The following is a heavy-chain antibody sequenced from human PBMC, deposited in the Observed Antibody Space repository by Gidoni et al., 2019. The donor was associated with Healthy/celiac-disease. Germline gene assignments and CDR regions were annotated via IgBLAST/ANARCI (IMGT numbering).Heavy chain of an antibody. D-gene: IGHD3-10*01. CDR2: ISSSSSYI. V-gene: IGHV3-21*01. Sequence: EVQLVESGGGLVKPGGPLRLSCAASGFTFSSYSMNWVRQAPGKGLEWVSSISSSSSYIYYADSVKGRFTISRDNAKNSLYLQMNSLRAEDTAVYYCARGYYGSGSYFDYWGQGTLVTVSS. CDR3: ARGYYGSGSYFDY. CDR1: GFTFSSYS. J-gene: IGHJ4*02.